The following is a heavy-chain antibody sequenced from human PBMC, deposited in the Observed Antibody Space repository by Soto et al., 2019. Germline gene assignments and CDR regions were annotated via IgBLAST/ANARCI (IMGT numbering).Heavy chain of an antibody. CDR3: ARDLSGSGD. CDR2: ISYDGSNK. Sequence: QVQLVESGGGVVQPGRSLRLSCAASGFAFSSYAMHWVRQALGKGLEWVAVISYDGSNKYYADSVKGRFTISRDNSKNTLYLQMNSLRAEDTAVYYCARDLSGSGDWGQGTLVTVSS. CDR1: GFAFSSYA. J-gene: IGHJ4*02. V-gene: IGHV3-30-3*01. D-gene: IGHD3-10*01.